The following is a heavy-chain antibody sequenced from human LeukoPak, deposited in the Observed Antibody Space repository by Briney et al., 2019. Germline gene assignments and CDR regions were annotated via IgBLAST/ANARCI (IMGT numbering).Heavy chain of an antibody. V-gene: IGHV2-5*01. J-gene: IGHJ4*02. CDR1: GFSLSTNGVG. Sequence: SGPTLVNPTQTLTLTCTFSGFSLSTNGVGVGWIRQPPGKALESLARIYWNDDTRYSPSPQSRLTITKGTAKNQVVLTMTNMEPVDTATYYCAHRRVDLDDYWGQGTLVTVSS. CDR3: AHRRVDLDDY. D-gene: IGHD3-10*01. CDR2: IYWNDDT.